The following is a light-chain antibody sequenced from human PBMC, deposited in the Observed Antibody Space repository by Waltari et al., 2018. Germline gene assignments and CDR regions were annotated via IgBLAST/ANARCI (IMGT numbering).Light chain of an antibody. CDR3: NSRDSSGNLVV. CDR1: SLRRYY. J-gene: IGLJ2*01. CDR2: GKN. V-gene: IGLV3-19*01. Sequence: SSELTQDPAVSVALGQTVRLTCQGNSLRRYYATWYQQKPGQAPVLVIHGKNNRPSGIPDRFSGSDSGNTASLTITGAQAEDEADYYCNSRDSSGNLVVFGGGTKLTVL.